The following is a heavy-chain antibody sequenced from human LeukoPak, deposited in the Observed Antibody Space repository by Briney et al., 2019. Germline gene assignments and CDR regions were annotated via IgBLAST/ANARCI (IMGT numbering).Heavy chain of an antibody. Sequence: ASVRVSCKASGYTFTSYGISWVRQAPGKGLEWMGWISAYNGNTNYAQKLQGRVTMTTDTSTSTAYMELRSLRSDDTAVYYCARDGVWFGELPEKNDYWGQGTLVTVSS. J-gene: IGHJ4*02. CDR2: ISAYNGNT. D-gene: IGHD3-10*01. V-gene: IGHV1-18*01. CDR3: ARDGVWFGELPEKNDY. CDR1: GYTFTSYG.